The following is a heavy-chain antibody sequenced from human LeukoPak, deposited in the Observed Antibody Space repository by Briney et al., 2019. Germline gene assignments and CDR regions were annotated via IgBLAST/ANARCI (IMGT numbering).Heavy chain of an antibody. CDR1: GFSFSRHW. V-gene: IGHV3-7*02. J-gene: IGHJ4*02. CDR3: ARSGGYNRLDY. D-gene: IGHD5-18*01. CDR2: IKEDGSET. Sequence: PGGSLRLSCAASGFSFSRHWMSWVRQAPGIGLEWEANIKEDGSETYYVDPVKGRFTISRDNAENTLYLQMNSLRAEDTAVYYCARSGGYNRLDYWGQGTLVTVSS.